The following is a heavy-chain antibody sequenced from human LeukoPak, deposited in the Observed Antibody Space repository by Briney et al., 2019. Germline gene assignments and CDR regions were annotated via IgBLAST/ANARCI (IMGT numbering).Heavy chain of an antibody. J-gene: IGHJ4*02. CDR2: ISGSGGST. Sequence: GGSLRLSCAASGFTFSSYAMSWVRQAPGKGLGWVSAISGSGGSTYYADSVKGRFTISRDNSKNTLYLQMNSLRAEDTAVYYCAKDAPTYYYDSSGTPLDYWGQGTLVTVSS. CDR3: AKDAPTYYYDSSGTPLDY. CDR1: GFTFSSYA. D-gene: IGHD3-22*01. V-gene: IGHV3-23*01.